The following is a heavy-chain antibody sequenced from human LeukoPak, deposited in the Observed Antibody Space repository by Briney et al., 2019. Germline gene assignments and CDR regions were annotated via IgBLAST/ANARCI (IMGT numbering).Heavy chain of an antibody. CDR2: MNPNSGNT. CDR1: GYTFTSYD. Sequence: ASVKVSRKCTGYTFTSYDIDWVRQATGQGLEWMGWMNPNSGNTGYAQKFQGRVTMTRNTSISTAYMELRSLRSEDTAVYYCARGLRFLEWLRQGNWFDPWGQGTLVTVSS. CDR3: ARGLRFLEWLRQGNWFDP. V-gene: IGHV1-8*01. D-gene: IGHD3-3*01. J-gene: IGHJ5*02.